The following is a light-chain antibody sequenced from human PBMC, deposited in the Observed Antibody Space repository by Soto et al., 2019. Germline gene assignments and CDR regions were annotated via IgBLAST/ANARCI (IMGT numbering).Light chain of an antibody. V-gene: IGKV1-9*01. Sequence: DILLTQSPSFLSASVGDRITITCRASHGISNYLAWYQQKPGKAPNLLIYAASTLQGGVPSRFSGSGSGTDFTLTISSLQPEDFATYYCQQLDSYPLTFGGGTKVDIK. CDR3: QQLDSYPLT. CDR2: AAS. J-gene: IGKJ4*01. CDR1: HGISNY.